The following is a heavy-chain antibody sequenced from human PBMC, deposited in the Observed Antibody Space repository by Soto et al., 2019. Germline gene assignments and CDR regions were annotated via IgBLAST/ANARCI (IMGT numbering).Heavy chain of an antibody. V-gene: IGHV4-34*01. CDR2: INHSGST. D-gene: IGHD2-15*01. CDR3: ARQDRVVAEGRWFDP. CDR1: GGSFSGYY. Sequence: PSETLSLTCAVYGGSFSGYYCIWIRHPPGKGLEWIGEINHSGSTNYNPSLKSRVTISVDKSKNQFSLNLSSVTAADTAVYYCARQDRVVAEGRWFDPWGQGTLVTVS. J-gene: IGHJ5*02.